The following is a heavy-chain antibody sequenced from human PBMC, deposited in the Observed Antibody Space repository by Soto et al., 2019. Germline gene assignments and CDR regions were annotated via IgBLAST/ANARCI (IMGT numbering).Heavy chain of an antibody. J-gene: IGHJ4*02. CDR1: GGSISSYY. Sequence: QVQLQESGPGLVKPSETLSLTCTVSGGSISSYYWSWIRQPPGKGLEWIGYIYYSGSTTYNPSLKSRVTISVDTSKNQFSLKISSVTAADTAVYYCARGRGYNYFAYWGQGTLVTVSS. D-gene: IGHD3-10*01. CDR2: IYYSGST. V-gene: IGHV4-59*01. CDR3: ARGRGYNYFAY.